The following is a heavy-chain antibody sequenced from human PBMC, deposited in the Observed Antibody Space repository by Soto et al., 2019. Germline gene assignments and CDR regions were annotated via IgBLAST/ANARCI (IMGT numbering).Heavy chain of an antibody. CDR1: GGSISSGGYY. D-gene: IGHD3-3*01. J-gene: IGHJ5*02. Sequence: SETLSLTGTVSGGSISSGGYYWSWIRQHPGKGLEWIGYIYYSGSTYYNPSLKSRVTISVDTSKNQFSLKLSSVTAADTAVYYCARAYDFWSGYYLSWFDPWGQGTLVTVSS. V-gene: IGHV4-31*03. CDR3: ARAYDFWSGYYLSWFDP. CDR2: IYYSGST.